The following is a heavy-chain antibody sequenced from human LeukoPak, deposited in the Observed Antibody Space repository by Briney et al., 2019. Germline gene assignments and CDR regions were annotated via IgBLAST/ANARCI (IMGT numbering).Heavy chain of an antibody. CDR1: GFTFTIYG. J-gene: IGHJ4*02. V-gene: IGHV3-30*02. D-gene: IGHD3-10*01. Sequence: GGSLRLSCAASGFTFTIYGMHWVRQAPGKGLEWMSFIRYDGSNKYYADSVKGRFTISRDNSKNTLYLQMNSLRAEDTAVYYCAKPGEEVLGFDYWGQGTLVTVSS. CDR2: IRYDGSNK. CDR3: AKPGEEVLGFDY.